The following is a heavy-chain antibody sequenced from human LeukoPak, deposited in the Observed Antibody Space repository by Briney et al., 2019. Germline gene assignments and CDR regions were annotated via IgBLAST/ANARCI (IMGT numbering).Heavy chain of an antibody. D-gene: IGHD5-24*01. CDR2: IYYSGST. J-gene: IGHJ4*02. V-gene: IGHV4-59*08. CDR3: ASFGRRDGYNPYYFDY. Sequence: PSETLSLTCAVSGGSINSYYWTWIRQPPGKGLEWIGYIYYSGSTNYNPSLKSRVTIAVDTSRNQFSLKLSSVTAADTAVHYCASFGRRDGYNPYYFDYWGQGSLVTVSS. CDR1: GGSINSYY.